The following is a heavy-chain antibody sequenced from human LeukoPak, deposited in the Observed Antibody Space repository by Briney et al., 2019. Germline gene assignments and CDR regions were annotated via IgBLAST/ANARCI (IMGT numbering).Heavy chain of an antibody. CDR2: ISGNGGST. V-gene: IGHV3-23*01. D-gene: IGHD6-6*01. CDR1: GFTFSSNA. Sequence: GGSLRLSCAASGFTFSSNAMSWVRQAPGKGLEWVSSISGNGGSTYYAVSVQGRFTISRDNSKNTLYLQMNSLKVEDTAVYYCAKNRWAARIIIDAFDIWGQGTMVTVSS. CDR3: AKNRWAARIIIDAFDI. J-gene: IGHJ3*02.